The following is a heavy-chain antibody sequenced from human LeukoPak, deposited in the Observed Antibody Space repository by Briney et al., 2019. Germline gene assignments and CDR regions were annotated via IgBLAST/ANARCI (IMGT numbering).Heavy chain of an antibody. CDR3: ARWGYCSGGSCSDAFDI. CDR1: GGSFSGYY. Sequence: PSETLSLTCAVYGGSFSGYYWSWIRQPPGKGLEWIGEINHSGSTNYNPSLKSRVTISVDTSKNQFSLKLSSVTAADTAVYYCARWGYCSGGSCSDAFDIWGQGTMVTVSS. J-gene: IGHJ3*02. CDR2: INHSGST. D-gene: IGHD2-15*01. V-gene: IGHV4-34*01.